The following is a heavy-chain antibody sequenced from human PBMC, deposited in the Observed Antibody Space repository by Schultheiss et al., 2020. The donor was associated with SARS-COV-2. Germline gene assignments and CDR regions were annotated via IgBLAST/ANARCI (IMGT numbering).Heavy chain of an antibody. D-gene: IGHD3-10*01. CDR3: ARGRGGSGSYYRYYYYYMDV. CDR1: GGSFNDYY. CDR2: IIHTGST. J-gene: IGHJ6*03. Sequence: SETLSLTCAVYGGSFNDYYWSWIRQSPGKGLEWIGQIIHTGSTSYNPSLQSRVTISVDASKNQFSLILSSLTAADTAVYYCARGRGGSGSYYRYYYYYMDVWGKGTTVTVSS. V-gene: IGHV4-34*01.